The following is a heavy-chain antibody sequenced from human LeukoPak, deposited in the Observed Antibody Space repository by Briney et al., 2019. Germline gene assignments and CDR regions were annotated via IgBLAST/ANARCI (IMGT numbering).Heavy chain of an antibody. Sequence: GESLKISCKGSGYSFTSYWIGWVRQMPGKGLEWMGIIYPGDSDTRYSPSFQGQVTISADKSISTAYLQWSGLKASDTAMYYCARLRLEWTNWFDPWGQGTLVTVSS. CDR1: GYSFTSYW. D-gene: IGHD3-3*01. CDR2: IYPGDSDT. CDR3: ARLRLEWTNWFDP. V-gene: IGHV5-51*01. J-gene: IGHJ5*02.